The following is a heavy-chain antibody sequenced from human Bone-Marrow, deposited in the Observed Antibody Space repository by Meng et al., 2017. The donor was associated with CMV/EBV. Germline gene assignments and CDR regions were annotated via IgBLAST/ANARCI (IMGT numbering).Heavy chain of an antibody. CDR1: GASITTTKW. CDR2: IDHSGNS. V-gene: IGHV4-4*02. D-gene: IGHD3-16*01. CDR3: ARVREHTSLGNYWFDP. J-gene: IGHJ5*02. Sequence: SETLSLTCAASGASITTTKWWTWVRQPPGKGLEWVGEIDHSGNSNSNPSLKSRLTLSLDTSKNHLSLRMTSVTAEDTAIYYCARVREHTSLGNYWFDPWGQGTLVTVSS.